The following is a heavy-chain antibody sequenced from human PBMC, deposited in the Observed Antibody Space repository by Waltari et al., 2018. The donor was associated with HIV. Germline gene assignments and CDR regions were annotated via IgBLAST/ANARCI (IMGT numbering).Heavy chain of an antibody. CDR2: VKYDNSEM. V-gene: IGHV3-7*01. J-gene: IGHJ4*02. D-gene: IGHD3-22*01. CDR1: GFTFSSFW. Sequence: VESGGALVQTGGSLKISCAASGFTFSSFWMTWVRQAPGRGPEWVANVKYDNSEMFYADSVRGRFTIFRDNSKKLVFLQMHNLTTDDSATYLCARSSSGHFDYWGQGTVVTVSS. CDR3: ARSSSGHFDY.